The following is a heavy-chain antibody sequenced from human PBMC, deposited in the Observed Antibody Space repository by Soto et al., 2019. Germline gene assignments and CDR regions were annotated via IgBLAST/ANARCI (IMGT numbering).Heavy chain of an antibody. Sequence: SVKVSCKASGCTFSSYAISWVRQAPGQGLEWMGGIIPSFGTSNYAQRFQGRVTITADESANTAYTELSSLRSEATDVSYCASMPDYYDSRGHTFDYWGQGTPVTVSS. J-gene: IGHJ4*02. V-gene: IGHV1-69*13. CDR2: IIPSFGTS. CDR3: ASMPDYYDSRGHTFDY. CDR1: GCTFSSYA. D-gene: IGHD3-22*01.